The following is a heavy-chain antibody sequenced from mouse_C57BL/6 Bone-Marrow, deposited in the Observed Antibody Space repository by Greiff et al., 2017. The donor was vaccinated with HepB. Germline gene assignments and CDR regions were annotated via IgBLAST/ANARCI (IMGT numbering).Heavy chain of an antibody. Sequence: QVQLQQSGAELARPGASVKLSCKASGYTFTSYGISWVKRRTGRGLGWIGEIYPRSGNTYSNEKFKGKATLPADKSSSTAYMELRSLTSEDSAVYFCARWGPYYYGSSCDYFDYWGQGTTLTVSS. CDR1: GYTFTSYG. CDR3: ARWGPYYYGSSCDYFDY. CDR2: IYPRSGNT. D-gene: IGHD1-1*01. J-gene: IGHJ2*01. V-gene: IGHV1-81*01.